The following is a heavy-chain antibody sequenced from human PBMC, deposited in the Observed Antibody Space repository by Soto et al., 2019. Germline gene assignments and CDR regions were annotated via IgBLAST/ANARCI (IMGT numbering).Heavy chain of an antibody. CDR3: ARDNRPAIPNSFDY. Sequence: GGSLRLSCAASGFTFSDYYMSWIRQAPGKGLEWVSYISSSGSTIYYADSAKGRFTISRDNAKNSLYLQMNSLRAEDTAVYYCARDNRPAIPNSFDYWGQGTLVTVSS. CDR1: GFTFSDYY. V-gene: IGHV3-11*01. J-gene: IGHJ4*02. CDR2: ISSSGSTI. D-gene: IGHD2-21*01.